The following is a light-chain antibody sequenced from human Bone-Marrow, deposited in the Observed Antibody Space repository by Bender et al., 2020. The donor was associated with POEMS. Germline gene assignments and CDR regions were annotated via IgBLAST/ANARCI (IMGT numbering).Light chain of an antibody. J-gene: IGLJ3*02. CDR3: CAFTNSRTVV. CDR1: SSDVGYSYL. V-gene: IGLV2-23*01. Sequence: QSALTQPASVSGSPGQSITISCTGTSSDVGYSYLVSWYQQHLGKAPKVIIYEGYERPSGISHRFSGYKSGNTASLTISGLQPEDEADYYCCAFTNSRTVVFGGGTKLTVL. CDR2: EGY.